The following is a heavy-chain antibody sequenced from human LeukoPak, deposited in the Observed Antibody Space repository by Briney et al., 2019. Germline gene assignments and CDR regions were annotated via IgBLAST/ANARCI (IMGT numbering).Heavy chain of an antibody. D-gene: IGHD3-22*01. CDR2: ISGSGRST. Sequence: GGSLRLSCAASGFTFNTYAMSWVRQAAGKGLEWVSAISGSGRSTYYADSVKGRFIISRDNSKNTLILQMNSLRAEDTAVYYCVRDVHYSDSSGYYSCAFDIWGQGTRVTVSS. CDR1: GFTFNTYA. CDR3: VRDVHYSDSSGYYSCAFDI. V-gene: IGHV3-23*01. J-gene: IGHJ3*02.